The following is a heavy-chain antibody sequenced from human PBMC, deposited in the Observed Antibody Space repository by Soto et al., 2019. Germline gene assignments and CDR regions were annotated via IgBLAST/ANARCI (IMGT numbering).Heavy chain of an antibody. CDR2: IWYDGSNK. D-gene: IGHD3-3*01. CDR3: ARGPYYDSWSGYYQGYYYYYMDV. CDR1: GFTFSSYG. J-gene: IGHJ6*03. V-gene: IGHV3-33*01. Sequence: QVQLVESGGGVVQPGRSLRLSCAASGFTFSSYGMHWVRQAPGKGLEWVAVIWYDGSNKYYADSVKGRFTISRDNSKNTLYLQMNSLRAEDTAVYYCARGPYYDSWSGYYQGYYYYYMDVWGKGTTVTVSS.